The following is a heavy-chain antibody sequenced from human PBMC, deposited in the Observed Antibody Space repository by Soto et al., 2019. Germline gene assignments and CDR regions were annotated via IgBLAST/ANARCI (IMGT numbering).Heavy chain of an antibody. Sequence: SVKVSCKASGGTFSSYAISWVRQAPGQGLEWMGGIIPIFGTANYAQKFQGRVTITADESTSTAYMELSSLRSEDTAVYYCARDHTADFWSGYYPYGMDVWGQGTTVTVSS. V-gene: IGHV1-69*13. D-gene: IGHD3-3*01. CDR3: ARDHTADFWSGYYPYGMDV. J-gene: IGHJ6*02. CDR1: GGTFSSYA. CDR2: IIPIFGTA.